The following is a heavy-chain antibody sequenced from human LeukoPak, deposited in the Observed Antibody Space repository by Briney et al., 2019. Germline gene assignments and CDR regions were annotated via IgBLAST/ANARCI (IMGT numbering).Heavy chain of an antibody. Sequence: GGTLRLSCAASGFTFSSYGMSWVRQAPGKGLEWVSAISGSGGSTYYADSVKGRFTISRDNSKNTLYLQMNSLRAEDTAVYYCAKGQNYYGSGSYYSLVLDILNMDVWGKGTTVTISS. D-gene: IGHD3-10*01. V-gene: IGHV3-23*01. CDR1: GFTFSSYG. CDR3: AKGQNYYGSGSYYSLVLDILNMDV. J-gene: IGHJ6*03. CDR2: ISGSGGST.